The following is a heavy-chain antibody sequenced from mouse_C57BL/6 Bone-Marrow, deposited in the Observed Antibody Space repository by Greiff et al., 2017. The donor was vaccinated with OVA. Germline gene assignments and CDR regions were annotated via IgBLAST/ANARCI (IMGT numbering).Heavy chain of an antibody. CDR1: GFTFSDFY. Sequence: EVNVVESGGGLVQSGRSLRLSCAPSGFTFSDFYMEWVRQAPGKGLEWIGASRNKANDYTTEYSASVKGRFIVSRDTSQSILYLQMNALREEDTAIYYCARDDYYWYFDVWGTGTTVTVSS. J-gene: IGHJ1*03. V-gene: IGHV7-1*01. CDR3: ARDDYYWYFDV. CDR2: SRNKANDYTT.